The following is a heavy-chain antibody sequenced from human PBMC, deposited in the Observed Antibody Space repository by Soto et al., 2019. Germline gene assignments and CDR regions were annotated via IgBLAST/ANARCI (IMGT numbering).Heavy chain of an antibody. V-gene: IGHV3-23*01. CDR3: AIHLDRNYPYYYSDMDV. Sequence: EVQLLESGGGLVQPGGSLRLSCAASGFTFSSYAMSWVRQAPGKGLEWVSAISGSGGSTYYADSVRGRFTISRDNSMNTVYLQMNRLRAEDTAENYCAIHLDRNYPYYYSDMDVWGQGTTVTVSS. CDR1: GFTFSSYA. CDR2: ISGSGGST. J-gene: IGHJ6*02. D-gene: IGHD4-4*01.